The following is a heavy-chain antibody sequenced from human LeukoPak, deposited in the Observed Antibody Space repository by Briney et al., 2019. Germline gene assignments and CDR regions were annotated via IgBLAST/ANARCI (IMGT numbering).Heavy chain of an antibody. J-gene: IGHJ6*02. CDR1: GFTFSSYW. V-gene: IGHV3-7*01. CDR2: IKQDGSEE. Sequence: GGSLRLSCAASGFTFSSYWMSWVRQAPGKGLEWVANIKQDGSEEYYVDSVKGRLTISRDNAKNSLYLQMNSVRAEDTAVYYCATNGGFYGMDVWGQGTTVTVSS. D-gene: IGHD3-16*01. CDR3: ATNGGFYGMDV.